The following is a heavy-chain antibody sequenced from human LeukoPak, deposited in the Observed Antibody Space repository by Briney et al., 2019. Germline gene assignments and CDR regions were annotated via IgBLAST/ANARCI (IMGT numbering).Heavy chain of an antibody. CDR2: ICSSSSYI. D-gene: IGHD4-17*01. J-gene: IGHJ4*02. Sequence: GGSLRLSCAASGFTFSSYSMNWVRQAPGKGLEWVSSICSSSSYIYYAGSVKDRFTISRDNAKNSLYLQMNSLRAEDTAVYYCAREDYGDEGDYWGQGTLVTVSS. CDR1: GFTFSSYS. V-gene: IGHV3-21*01. CDR3: AREDYGDEGDY.